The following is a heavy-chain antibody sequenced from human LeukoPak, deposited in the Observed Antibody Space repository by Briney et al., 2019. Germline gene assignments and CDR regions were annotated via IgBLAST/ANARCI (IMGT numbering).Heavy chain of an antibody. J-gene: IGHJ4*02. CDR3: ARAGYYDILTGYPPDDY. CDR2: ISAYNGNT. Sequence: ASVKVSCKASGYTFTSYGISWVRQAPGQGLEWMGWISAYNGNTNYAQKLQGRVTMTTDTSTSTAYMELRSLRSDDTAVYYCARAGYYDILTGYPPDDYWGQGTLVTVSS. CDR1: GYTFTSYG. V-gene: IGHV1-18*01. D-gene: IGHD3-9*01.